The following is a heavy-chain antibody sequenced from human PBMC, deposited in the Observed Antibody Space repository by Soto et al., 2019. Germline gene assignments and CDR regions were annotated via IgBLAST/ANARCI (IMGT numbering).Heavy chain of an antibody. J-gene: IGHJ4*02. CDR1: GFSLTTRGVG. V-gene: IGHV2-5*02. Sequence: QITLKESGPTLVKPTQTLTLTCTFSGFSLTTRGVGVGWIRQPPGKALEWVSVIYWDDDKRYSPSLNSRLTITKDTSKHQVFLIMTNVDPLDTATSYCVQHLLRRLYWGQGTLVTVSS. CDR2: IYWDDDK. CDR3: VQHLLRRLY.